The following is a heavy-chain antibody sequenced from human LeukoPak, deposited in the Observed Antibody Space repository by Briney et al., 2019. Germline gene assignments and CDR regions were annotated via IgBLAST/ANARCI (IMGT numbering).Heavy chain of an antibody. J-gene: IGHJ6*02. CDR1: GCTFSSYW. V-gene: IGHV3-7*01. D-gene: IGHD3-22*01. CDR3: ARDADSSGYYGGYYYYGMDV. CDR2: IKPDGSEK. Sequence: GGPLRLSCAASGCTFSSYWVSWVRKARGKGVEWVANIKPDGSEKYYVDSVKGRFTISRDNAKNSLYLQMNSLRAEDTAVYYCARDADSSGYYGGYYYYGMDVWGQGTTVTVSS.